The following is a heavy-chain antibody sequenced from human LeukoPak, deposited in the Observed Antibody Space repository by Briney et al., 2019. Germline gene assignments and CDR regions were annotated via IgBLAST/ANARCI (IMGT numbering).Heavy chain of an antibody. CDR1: GYRFSVYY. V-gene: IGHV1-2*02. CDR3: ARATDSYYYYYYYMDV. CDR2: INTYNGDT. Sequence: ASVKVSCTASGYRFSVYYMHWVRQAPGQGLEGMGWINTYNGDTNYTQKFQDKVSMTRDTSISTAYMELSRLRSDDTAVYYCARATDSYYYYYYYMDVWGKGPTVIVSS. J-gene: IGHJ6*03.